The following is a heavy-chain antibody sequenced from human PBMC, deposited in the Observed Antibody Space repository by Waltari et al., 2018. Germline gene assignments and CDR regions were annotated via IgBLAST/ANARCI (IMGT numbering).Heavy chain of an antibody. CDR1: GFAFSIYT. Sequence: EVQLVESGGGLVEPGGSLRLSCAASGFAFSIYTMTWVRQAPGKGLEGVSSITSKSTYIHYADSVKCRFTISRDNAKNSLYLQMNSLKAEDTAFYYCARDPGNPIDWYFDLWGRGTLVTVSS. J-gene: IGHJ2*01. CDR3: ARDPGNPIDWYFDL. CDR2: ITSKSTYI. V-gene: IGHV3-21*06.